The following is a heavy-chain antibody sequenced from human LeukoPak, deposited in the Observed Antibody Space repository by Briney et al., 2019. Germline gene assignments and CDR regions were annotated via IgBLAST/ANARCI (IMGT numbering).Heavy chain of an antibody. CDR3: ARGDFGVVTHFDY. V-gene: IGHV3-7*01. J-gene: IGHJ4*02. CDR2: IKQDGGEK. D-gene: IGHD3-3*01. Sequence: PGGSLRLSCTASGFTISSNWMSWVRQAPGRGLGWVANIKQDGGEKYYVDSVKGRFTISRDNAKNSLYLQMNSLRAEDTAIYYCARGDFGVVTHFDYWGQGTLVTVSS. CDR1: GFTISSNW.